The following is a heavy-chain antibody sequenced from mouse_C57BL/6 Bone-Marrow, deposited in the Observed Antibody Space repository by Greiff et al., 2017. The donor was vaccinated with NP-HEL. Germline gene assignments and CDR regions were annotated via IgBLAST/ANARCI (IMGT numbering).Heavy chain of an antibody. CDR2: IYPGSGNT. J-gene: IGHJ3*01. V-gene: IGHV1-76*01. D-gene: IGHD3-3*01. Sequence: VQLQQSGAELVRPGASVKLSCTASGYTFTDYYINWVRQTPGQGLEWIARIYPGSGNTYYNEKFKGKATLTAEKSSSTAYMQLSSLTSEDSAVYFCAGDAPFAYWGQGTLVTVSA. CDR3: AGDAPFAY. CDR1: GYTFTDYY.